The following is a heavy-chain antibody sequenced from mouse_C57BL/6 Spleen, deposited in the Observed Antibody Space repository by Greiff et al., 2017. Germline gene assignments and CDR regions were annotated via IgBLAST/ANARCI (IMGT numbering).Heavy chain of an antibody. Sequence: VQLQQSGTVLARPGASVKMSCKTSGYTFTSYWMHWVKQRPGQGLEWIGAIYPGNSDTSYNQKFKGKAKLTAVTSASTAYMELSSLTNEDSAVDYCTMTTVVDWYFDVWGTGTTGTVSS. CDR1: GYTFTSYW. CDR3: TMTTVVDWYFDV. D-gene: IGHD1-1*01. J-gene: IGHJ1*03. V-gene: IGHV1-5*01. CDR2: IYPGNSDT.